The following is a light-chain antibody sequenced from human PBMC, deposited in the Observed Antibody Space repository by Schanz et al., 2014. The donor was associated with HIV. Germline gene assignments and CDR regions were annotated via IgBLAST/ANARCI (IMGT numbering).Light chain of an antibody. Sequence: EIVLTQSPGTLSLPPGERATLSCRASQSVSSSYLAWYQEKPGQAPRLLIFDASNRATGIPDRFSGGESGTDFTLTISRVEPEDYAVYYCQQYGSSPWTFGQGTRVDVK. CDR2: DAS. V-gene: IGKV3-20*01. CDR1: QSVSSSY. CDR3: QQYGSSPWT. J-gene: IGKJ1*01.